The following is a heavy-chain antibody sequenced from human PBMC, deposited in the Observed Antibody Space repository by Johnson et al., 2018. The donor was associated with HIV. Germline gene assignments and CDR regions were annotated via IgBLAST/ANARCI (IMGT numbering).Heavy chain of an antibody. Sequence: VQLVESGGGLVKAGGSLRLSCAASGFIFNDYYMSWIRQAPGKGLELLSYISTSAITLYYADSVKGRFSISRDNAKSSVYLQMNSLRAEDTAVYYCARRGLANAFDIWGQGTMVTVSS. CDR2: ISTSAITL. CDR1: GFIFNDYY. CDR3: ARRGLANAFDI. V-gene: IGHV3-11*04. J-gene: IGHJ3*02. D-gene: IGHD3-10*01.